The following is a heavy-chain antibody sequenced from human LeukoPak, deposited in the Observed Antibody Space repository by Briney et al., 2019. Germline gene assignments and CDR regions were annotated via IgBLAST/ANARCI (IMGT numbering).Heavy chain of an antibody. CDR2: INHSGST. CDR1: GGSFSGYY. V-gene: IGHV4-34*01. J-gene: IGHJ4*02. Sequence: SETLSLTCAVYGGSFSGYYWSWIRQPPGKGLEWIGEINHSGSTSYNPSLKSRVTISVDTSKNQFSLKLSSVTAADTAVYYCARGPRGGYCSSTSCYASYYFDYWGQGTLVTVSS. D-gene: IGHD2-2*01. CDR3: ARGPRGGYCSSTSCYASYYFDY.